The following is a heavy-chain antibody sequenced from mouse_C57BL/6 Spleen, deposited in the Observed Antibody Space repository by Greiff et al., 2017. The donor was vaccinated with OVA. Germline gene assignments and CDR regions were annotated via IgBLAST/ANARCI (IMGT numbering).Heavy chain of an antibody. J-gene: IGHJ2*01. CDR3: TRIITTVVAPSDY. D-gene: IGHD1-1*01. CDR1: GYTFTDYE. CDR2: IDPETGGT. Sequence: VQLQQSGAELVRPGASVTLSCKASGYTFTDYEMHWVKQTPVHGLEWIGAIDPETGGTAYNQKFKGKAILTADKSSSTAYMELRSLTSEDSAVYYCTRIITTVVAPSDYWGQGTTLTVSS. V-gene: IGHV1-15*01.